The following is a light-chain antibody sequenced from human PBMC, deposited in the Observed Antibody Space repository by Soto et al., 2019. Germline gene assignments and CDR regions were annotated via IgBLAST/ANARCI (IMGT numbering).Light chain of an antibody. CDR3: QQYGSSPPWT. V-gene: IGKV3-20*01. J-gene: IGKJ1*01. CDR2: GAS. CDR1: QSVSSSY. Sequence: EIVLTQSPGTLSLSPGERATLSCRASQSVSSSYLAWYQQKPGQAPRLLIYGASSRATGIPDRFSGSGSGTDFTLTISRLEPEEFAVYYCQQYGSSPPWTFGQGNKVEIK.